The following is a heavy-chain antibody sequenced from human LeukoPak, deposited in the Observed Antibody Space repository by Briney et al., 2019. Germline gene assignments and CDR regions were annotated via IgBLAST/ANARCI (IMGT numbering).Heavy chain of an antibody. CDR1: GFTFSSYA. V-gene: IGHV3-30-3*01. CDR2: ISYDGSNK. J-gene: IGHJ4*02. CDR3: ARDFKAFDY. Sequence: GGSLRLSCAASGFTFSSYAMHWVRQAPGKGLEWVAVISYDGSNKYYADSVKGRFTISRDNSKNTLYLQTNSLRAEDTAVYYCARDFKAFDYWGQGTLVTVSS.